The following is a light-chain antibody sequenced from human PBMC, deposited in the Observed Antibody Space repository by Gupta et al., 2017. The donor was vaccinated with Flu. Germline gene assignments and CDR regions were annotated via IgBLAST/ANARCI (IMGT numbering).Light chain of an antibody. V-gene: IGKV3-15*01. CDR3: QQYNNWPPIT. Sequence: EVVMTQSPAHLSVSPGERVTLSCRASLSVKLNLAWYQQKPGRTPRLLIYGATTRATGIPARFSGSCFGTDFTLTISSLQSEDFGIYYCQQYNNWPPITFGQGTRLEIK. J-gene: IGKJ5*01. CDR2: GAT. CDR1: LSVKLN.